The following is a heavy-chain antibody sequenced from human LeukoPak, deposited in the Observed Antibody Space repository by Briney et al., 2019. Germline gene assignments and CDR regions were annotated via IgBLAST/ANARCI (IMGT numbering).Heavy chain of an antibody. V-gene: IGHV3-48*03. CDR3: AREGELMDFDY. Sequence: GGSLRLSCAASGFTFSSYEMNWVRQAPEKGLEWVSYISSSGSNIYYADSVKGRFTISRDNAKNSLFLQMNSLRAEDTAVYYCAREGELMDFDYWGQGTLVTVSS. CDR2: ISSSGSNI. D-gene: IGHD1-26*01. J-gene: IGHJ4*02. CDR1: GFTFSSYE.